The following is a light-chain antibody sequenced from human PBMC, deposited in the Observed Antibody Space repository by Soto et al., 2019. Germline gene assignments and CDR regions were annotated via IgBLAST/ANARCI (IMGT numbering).Light chain of an antibody. J-gene: IGKJ1*01. Sequence: DIQMTQSPSTLSASVGDRVTITCRASQSISSWLAWYQQKPGKAPKLLIYNASSLASGVQSRVSGSGSVTEFTLTISSLQPDDFATYYCQQYNSYWTFGQGTKVEIK. CDR1: QSISSW. CDR2: NAS. CDR3: QQYNSYWT. V-gene: IGKV1-5*01.